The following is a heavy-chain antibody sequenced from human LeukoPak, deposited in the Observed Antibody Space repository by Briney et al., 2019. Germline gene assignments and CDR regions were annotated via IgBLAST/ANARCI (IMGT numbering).Heavy chain of an antibody. CDR3: AGDIVVVPAAIYFDS. D-gene: IGHD2-2*01. J-gene: IGHJ4*02. Sequence: GGSLRLSCAASGFTLTNYWMSWVRQAPGKGLEWVANIKQDGSEKYYVGSVKGRFTISRDNAKNSLYLQMSSLRAEDTAVYHCAGDIVVVPAAIYFDSWGQGTLVTVSS. CDR2: IKQDGSEK. CDR1: GFTLTNYW. V-gene: IGHV3-7*01.